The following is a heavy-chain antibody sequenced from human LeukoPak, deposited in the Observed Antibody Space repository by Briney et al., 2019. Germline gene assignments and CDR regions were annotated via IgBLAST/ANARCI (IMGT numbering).Heavy chain of an antibody. CDR2: IIPIFGTA. CDR1: GGTFSSYA. V-gene: IGHV1-69*13. J-gene: IGHJ3*02. CDR3: ATAGGDAFDI. Sequence: ASVKVSCKASGGTFSSYAISWVRQAPGQGLEWMGGIIPIFGTANYAQEFQGRVTITADESTSTAYMELSSLRSEDTAVYYCATAGGDAFDIWGQGTMVTVSS.